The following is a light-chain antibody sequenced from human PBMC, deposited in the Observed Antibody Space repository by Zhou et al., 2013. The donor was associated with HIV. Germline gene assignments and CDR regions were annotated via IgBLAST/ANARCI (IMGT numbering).Light chain of an antibody. CDR2: AAS. CDR3: QQSYYIPRT. Sequence: DIQMTQSPSSLSASVGDRVTITCRASQNINTSLNWYQHKPGKAPNFLIYAASTLQSGVPSRFSGSGSGTDFTLTISSLQPEDFATYYCQQSYYIPRTFGQGTKLEIK. J-gene: IGKJ2*01. CDR1: QNINTS. V-gene: IGKV1-39*01.